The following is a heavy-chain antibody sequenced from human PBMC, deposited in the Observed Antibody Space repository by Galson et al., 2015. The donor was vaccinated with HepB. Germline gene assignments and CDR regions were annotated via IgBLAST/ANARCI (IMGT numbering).Heavy chain of an antibody. V-gene: IGHV2-5*02. Sequence: PALVNPTQTLSLTCTFSGFSLSTYGVAVAWIRQPPGKAPEWLALIYWDDDKRYSPSLKSRLSITKDTSKNQVVLTMTSMDPVDTATYYCAHKGPASASGYRSTWIFDYWGQGILVTVSS. CDR2: IYWDDDK. CDR3: AHKGPASASGYRSTWIFDY. D-gene: IGHD6-13*01. J-gene: IGHJ4*02. CDR1: GFSLSTYGVA.